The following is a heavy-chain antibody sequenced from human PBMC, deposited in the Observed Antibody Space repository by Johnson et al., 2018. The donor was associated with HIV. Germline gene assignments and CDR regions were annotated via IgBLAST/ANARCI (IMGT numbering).Heavy chain of an antibody. CDR3: ARDRGGPVRDDAFDI. V-gene: IGHV3-74*03. D-gene: IGHD3-10*01. J-gene: IGHJ3*02. CDR2: ISSDGGST. Sequence: EVQLVESGGGLIQPGGSLRLSCVASKFTFTTYWMHWVRQAPGKGLVWVSRISSDGGSTTYADSVKGRFTVSRDNAKNTLYLQMNSLRAEDTAVYYCARDRGGPVRDDAFDIWGQGTMVTVSS. CDR1: KFTFTTYW.